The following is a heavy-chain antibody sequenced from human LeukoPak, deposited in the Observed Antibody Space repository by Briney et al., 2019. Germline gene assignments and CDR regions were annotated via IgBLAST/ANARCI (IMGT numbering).Heavy chain of an antibody. D-gene: IGHD5-12*01. Sequence: PSETLSLTCAVSGGSISSGGYSWSWIRQPPGKGLEYIGYIYYTGSTHYTYYNPSLKSRLTISVDTSKNQFSLKLNSLTAADTAVYYCARDFGYSGYEGWFDPWGQGTLVTVSS. J-gene: IGHJ5*02. CDR1: GGSISSGGYS. V-gene: IGHV4-30-4*07. CDR3: ARDFGYSGYEGWFDP. CDR2: IYYTGSTHYT.